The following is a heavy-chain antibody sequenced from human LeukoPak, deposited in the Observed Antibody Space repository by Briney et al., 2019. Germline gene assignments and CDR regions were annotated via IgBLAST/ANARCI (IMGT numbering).Heavy chain of an antibody. CDR2: MNPNSGDT. CDR1: GYTFTSYD. CDR3: ARGTHGSGSYSYYGMDV. V-gene: IGHV1-8*01. J-gene: IGHJ6*02. Sequence: ASVKVSCKASGYTFTSYDINWVRQATGQGLEWMGWMNPNSGDTGYAQKFQGRVTMTRNTSRSTAYMELSSLRSEDTAVYYCARGTHGSGSYSYYGMDVWGQGTTVTVSS. D-gene: IGHD3-10*01.